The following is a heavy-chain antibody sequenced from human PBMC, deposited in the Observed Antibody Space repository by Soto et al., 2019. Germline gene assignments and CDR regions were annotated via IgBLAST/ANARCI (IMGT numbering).Heavy chain of an antibody. D-gene: IGHD3-10*01. V-gene: IGHV5-51*01. Sequence: PGESLKISCKGSGYSFTSYWIGWVRQMPGKGLEWMGIIWPGDSDTTYSPSFQGQVTISADKSISTAYLQWSSLKASDTAMYYCARPFSYYGSGSYYGMDVWGQGTTVTVSS. CDR2: IWPGDSDT. J-gene: IGHJ6*02. CDR3: ARPFSYYGSGSYYGMDV. CDR1: GYSFTSYW.